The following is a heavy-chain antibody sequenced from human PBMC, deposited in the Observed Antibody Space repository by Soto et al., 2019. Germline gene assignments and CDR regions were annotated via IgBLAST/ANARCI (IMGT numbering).Heavy chain of an antibody. CDR1: GGSISSGGYY. V-gene: IGHV4-31*03. D-gene: IGHD6-13*01. CDR3: ARVLSDSSSFFDP. J-gene: IGHJ5*02. Sequence: SEILSLTCTVSGGSISSGGYYWSWIRQHPGKGLEWIGYIYYSGSTYYNPSLKSRVTISVDTSKNQFSLKLSSVTAADTAVYSCARVLSDSSSFFDPWGQGTLVTVSS. CDR2: IYYSGST.